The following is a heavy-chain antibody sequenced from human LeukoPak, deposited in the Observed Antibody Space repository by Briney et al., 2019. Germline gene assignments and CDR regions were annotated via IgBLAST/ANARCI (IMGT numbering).Heavy chain of an antibody. CDR3: ARAVWFGERGMDV. D-gene: IGHD3-10*01. CDR2: IIPVLGIA. V-gene: IGHV1-69*04. CDR1: GGTFSSYA. J-gene: IGHJ6*02. Sequence: SVKVSCKASGGTFSSYAISWVRQAPGQGLEWMGRIIPVLGIANYAQKFQGRVTITADKSTSTAYMELSSLRSEDTAVYYCARAVWFGERGMDVWGQGTTVTVSS.